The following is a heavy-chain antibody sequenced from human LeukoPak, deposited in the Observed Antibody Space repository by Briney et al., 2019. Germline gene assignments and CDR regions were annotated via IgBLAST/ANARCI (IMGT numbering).Heavy chain of an antibody. CDR3: AKVSSDIVVVPAASSCDH. CDR2: IRYDGSNK. Sequence: PGGSLRLSCAASGFTFSSYGMHWVRQAPGKGLEWVAFIRYDGSNKYYADSVKGRFTISRDNSKNTLYLQMNSLRAEDTAVYYCAKVSSDIVVVPAASSCDHWGQGPLLTVSS. J-gene: IGHJ1*01. CDR1: GFTFSSYG. D-gene: IGHD2-2*01. V-gene: IGHV3-30*02.